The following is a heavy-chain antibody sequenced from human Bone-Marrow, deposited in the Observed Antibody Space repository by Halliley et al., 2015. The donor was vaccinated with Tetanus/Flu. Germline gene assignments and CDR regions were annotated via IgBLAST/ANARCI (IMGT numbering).Heavy chain of an antibody. CDR1: GFTFSNYD. CDR2: ISSRGGIT. J-gene: IGHJ4*02. CDR3: ATRGLSF. V-gene: IGHV3-48*03. D-gene: IGHD5-12*01. Sequence: SLRLSCVASGFTFSNYDMNWLRQAPGKGPEWVSSISSRGGITYYADSVEGRFTISRDNAKNSLSLQMNSLRVEDTALYYCATRGLSFWGQGAQVSVSS.